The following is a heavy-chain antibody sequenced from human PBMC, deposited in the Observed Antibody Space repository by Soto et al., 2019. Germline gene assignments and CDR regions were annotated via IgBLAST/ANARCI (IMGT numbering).Heavy chain of an antibody. Sequence: EVQLLESGGGLVQSGGSLRLSCAASGFTFSSYAMSWVRQAPGKGLEWVSAISGSGGSTYYADSVKGRFTISRDNSKNTLYLQMNSLRAEDTAVYYCAKVSGRSGRFDYWGQGTLVTVSS. CDR2: ISGSGGST. CDR3: AKVSGRSGRFDY. J-gene: IGHJ4*02. CDR1: GFTFSSYA. V-gene: IGHV3-23*01. D-gene: IGHD5-12*01.